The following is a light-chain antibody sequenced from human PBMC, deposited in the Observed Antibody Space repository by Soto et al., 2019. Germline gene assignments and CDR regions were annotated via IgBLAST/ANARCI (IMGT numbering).Light chain of an antibody. CDR2: DAS. CDR3: QQYENVPIT. J-gene: IGKJ5*01. Sequence: DIRMTQPPSSLSASVGDRVTIPCQASQDIATNLNWYQQKPGKAPKLLIYDASGLATGVPSRFRGSGSGTDFTLTINSLQPEDIATYYGQQYENVPITFGQGTRLEIK. V-gene: IGKV1-33*01. CDR1: QDIATN.